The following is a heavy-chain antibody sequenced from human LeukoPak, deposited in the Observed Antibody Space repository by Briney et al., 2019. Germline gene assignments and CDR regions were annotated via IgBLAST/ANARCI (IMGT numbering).Heavy chain of an antibody. D-gene: IGHD3-22*01. Sequence: SETLSLTCTVSGGSISSSSYYWGWIRQPRGKGLEWIGSIYYSGSTYYNPSLKSRVTISVDTSKNQFSLKLSSVTAADTAVYYCARHFGSIYRTYYYDSSGSAVGYWGQGTLVTVSS. CDR3: ARHFGSIYRTYYYDSSGSAVGY. CDR1: GGSISSSSYY. V-gene: IGHV4-39*01. CDR2: IYYSGST. J-gene: IGHJ4*02.